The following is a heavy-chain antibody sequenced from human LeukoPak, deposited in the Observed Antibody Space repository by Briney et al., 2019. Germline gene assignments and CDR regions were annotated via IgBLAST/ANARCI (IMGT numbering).Heavy chain of an antibody. Sequence: PSDTLSLPCTVSGGSISTNYWSWIRQPAGKGLEWIGRIYHSGNPNYSPSLQSRVTVSADTSNNEFSLKLSCGTGGEMAGYYCARGNFVSSGYYLFALGGQGTRDSV. D-gene: IGHD3-22*01. CDR2: IYHSGNP. V-gene: IGHV4-4*07. J-gene: IGHJ1*01. CDR3: ARGNFVSSGYYLFAL. CDR1: GGSISTNY.